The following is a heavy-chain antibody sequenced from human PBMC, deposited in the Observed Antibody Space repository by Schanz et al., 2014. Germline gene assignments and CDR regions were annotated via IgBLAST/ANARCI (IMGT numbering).Heavy chain of an antibody. CDR1: GFTFSSYG. D-gene: IGHD3-9*01. V-gene: IGHV3-7*01. CDR2: IKQDGSEK. CDR3: ARDHPHRGVTGYYNDV. J-gene: IGHJ6*02. Sequence: VQLVESGGGVVQPGRSLRLSCAASGFTFSSYGMRWVRQAPGKGPEWVANIKQDGSEKYYVDSVKGRFTISRDNAKNSLYLQMNSLRAEDTAVYYCARDHPHRGVTGYYNDVWGQGTAVTVSS.